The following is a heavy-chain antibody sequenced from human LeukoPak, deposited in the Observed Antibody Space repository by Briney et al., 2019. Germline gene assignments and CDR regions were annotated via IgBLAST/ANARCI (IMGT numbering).Heavy chain of an antibody. CDR3: ARRKGFREGYFDS. J-gene: IGHJ4*02. CDR2: IYYSRST. V-gene: IGHV4-39*01. D-gene: IGHD3-10*01. Sequence: SETLSLTCTVSGGSISSTLYYWAWIRQPPGKGLESIGSIYYSRSTYYSPSLKSRVTISVDTSKNQFSLKLTSVTAADTAVYYCARRKGFREGYFDSWGQGTLVTVSS. CDR1: GGSISSTLYY.